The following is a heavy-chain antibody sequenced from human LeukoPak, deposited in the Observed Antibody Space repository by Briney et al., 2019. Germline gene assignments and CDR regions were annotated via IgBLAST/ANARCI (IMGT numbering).Heavy chain of an antibody. V-gene: IGHV3-30*18. CDR3: AKVGNDGDYVYYFDY. Sequence: GGSLRLSCAASGFTFSSYGMHWVRQAPGKGLEWVAVISYDGSNKYYADSVKGRFTISRDNSKNTLYLQMNSLRAEDTAVYYCAKVGNDGDYVYYFDYWGQGTLVTVSS. J-gene: IGHJ4*02. CDR1: GFTFSSYG. D-gene: IGHD4-17*01. CDR2: ISYDGSNK.